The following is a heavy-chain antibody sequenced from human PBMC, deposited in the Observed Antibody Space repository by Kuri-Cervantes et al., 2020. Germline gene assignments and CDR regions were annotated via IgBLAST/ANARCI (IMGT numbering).Heavy chain of an antibody. CDR3: ARAPYNWNYAYGMDV. CDR2: ISGSGGST. Sequence: GESLKISCAASGFTFSSYAMSWVRQAPGKGLEWASAISGSGGSTYYADSVKGRLTISRDNSKNTLYLQMSTLRAEDTAVYYCARAPYNWNYAYGMDVWGQGTTVTVSS. CDR1: GFTFSSYA. J-gene: IGHJ6*02. D-gene: IGHD1-7*01. V-gene: IGHV3-23*01.